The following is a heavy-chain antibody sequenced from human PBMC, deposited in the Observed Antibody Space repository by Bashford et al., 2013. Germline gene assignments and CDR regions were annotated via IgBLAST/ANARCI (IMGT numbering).Heavy chain of an antibody. CDR2: VDERGST. CDR1: GSISSYY. D-gene: IGHD3-10*01. CDR3: ARNVSLSRGGHKYNWFDP. Sequence: SVDPVPHLHCLCGSISSYYWSWIRQPPGKGLEWIGYVDERGSTYYNPSLKSRVTISVDTSKNHFSLKLSSVTAADTAVYFCARNVSLSRGGHKYNWFDPWGQGTLVTVSS. J-gene: IGHJ5*02. V-gene: IGHV4-59*04.